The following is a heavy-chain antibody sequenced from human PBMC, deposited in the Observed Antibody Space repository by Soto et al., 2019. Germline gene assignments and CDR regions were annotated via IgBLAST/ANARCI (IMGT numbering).Heavy chain of an antibody. D-gene: IGHD5-12*01. CDR3: ARVREVSGYDFDY. J-gene: IGHJ4*02. V-gene: IGHV1-8*01. CDR1: GYTFTSYD. CDR2: MNPNSGNT. Sequence: QVQLVQSGAEVKKPGASVKVSCKASGYTFTSYDINWVRQATGQGLEWMGWMNPNSGNTGYAQKFQGRVTMTRTTSRGTAYMELSSLRSEDTPVYYCARVREVSGYDFDYWGQGTLVTVSS.